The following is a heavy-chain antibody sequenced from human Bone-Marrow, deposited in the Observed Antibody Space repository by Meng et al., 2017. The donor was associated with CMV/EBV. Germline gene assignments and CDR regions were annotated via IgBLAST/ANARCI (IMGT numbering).Heavy chain of an antibody. CDR1: GFTFSSYW. J-gene: IGHJ4*02. V-gene: IGHV3-74*01. Sequence: GESLKISCAASGFTFSSYWMHWVRQAPGKGLVWVSRINSDGSSTSYADSVKGRFTISRDNAKNTLYLQMNSLRAEDTAVYYCAREMRNDFWSGYYYFDDWGQGTLVTVSS. CDR3: AREMRNDFWSGYYYFDD. D-gene: IGHD3-3*01. CDR2: INSDGSST.